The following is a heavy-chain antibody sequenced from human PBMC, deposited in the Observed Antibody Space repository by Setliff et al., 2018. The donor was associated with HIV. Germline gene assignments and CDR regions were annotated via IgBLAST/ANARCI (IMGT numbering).Heavy chain of an antibody. CDR1: GGTFSSYG. CDR3: ARGADGDYRYYMDV. V-gene: IGHV1-69*01. J-gene: IGHJ6*03. Sequence: VKVSCKASGGTFSSYGVNWVRQAPGQGLEWMGGIFPFFGSANYAQKFQGRVTITADVSTSTIYMELSSLTSEDTAVYYCARGADGDYRYYMDVWGRGTTVTVSS. D-gene: IGHD4-17*01. CDR2: IFPFFGSA.